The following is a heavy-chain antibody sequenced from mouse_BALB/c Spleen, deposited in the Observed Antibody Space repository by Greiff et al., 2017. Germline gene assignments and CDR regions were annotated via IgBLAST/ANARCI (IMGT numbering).Heavy chain of an antibody. CDR2: IYPGDGDT. CDR1: GYAFSSSW. Sequence: QVQLQQSGPELVKPGASVKISCKASGYAFSSSWMNWVKQRPGQGLEWIGRIYPGDGDTNYNGKFKGKATLTADKSSSTAYMQLSSLTSVDSAVYFCASGWAYYYAMDYWGQGTSVTVSS. J-gene: IGHJ4*01. CDR3: ASGWAYYYAMDY. V-gene: IGHV1-82*01. D-gene: IGHD1-2*01.